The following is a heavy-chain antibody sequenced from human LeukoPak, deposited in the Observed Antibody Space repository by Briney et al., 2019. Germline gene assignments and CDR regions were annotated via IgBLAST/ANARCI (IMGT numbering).Heavy chain of an antibody. CDR2: IYYSGST. Sequence: PSETLSLTCTVSGGFLSSYYWSWIRQPPGKGLEWIGYIYYSGSTNYNPSLKSRVTISVDTSKNQFSLKLSSVTAADTAVYYCARDNPRGAGTDYWGQGTLVTVSS. V-gene: IGHV4-59*01. CDR3: ARDNPRGAGTDY. CDR1: GGFLSSYY. D-gene: IGHD6-19*01. J-gene: IGHJ4*02.